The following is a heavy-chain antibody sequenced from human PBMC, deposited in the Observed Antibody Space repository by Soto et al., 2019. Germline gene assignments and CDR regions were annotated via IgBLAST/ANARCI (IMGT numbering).Heavy chain of an antibody. D-gene: IGHD2-2*01. CDR3: ARHRTDSQVVVVPAARAYYYYYGMDV. V-gene: IGHV5-51*01. CDR2: IYPGDSDT. CDR1: GYIFTSYW. Sequence: VESLKISCKGSGYIFTSYWIGCGLERPVKVLEWMGIIYPGDSDTRYSPSFQGQVTISADKSISTAYLQWSSLKASDTAMYYCARHRTDSQVVVVPAARAYYYYYGMDVWGQGTTVTVSS. J-gene: IGHJ6*02.